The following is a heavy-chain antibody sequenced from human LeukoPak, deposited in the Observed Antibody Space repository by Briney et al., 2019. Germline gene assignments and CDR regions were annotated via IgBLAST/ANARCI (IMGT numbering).Heavy chain of an antibody. CDR3: VRHIKPAGPWDGMDV. V-gene: IGHV1-18*04. CDR1: SYTFTSYG. Sequence: ASVKVSCKASSYTFTSYGISWVRQAPGQGLEWVAWISAYNSNKNSAEKFQGRVTMTIDTSTSTAYMELRSLKSDDTAVYYCVRHIKPAGPWDGMDVWGQGTTVIVSS. D-gene: IGHD1-26*01. CDR2: ISAYNSNK. J-gene: IGHJ6*02.